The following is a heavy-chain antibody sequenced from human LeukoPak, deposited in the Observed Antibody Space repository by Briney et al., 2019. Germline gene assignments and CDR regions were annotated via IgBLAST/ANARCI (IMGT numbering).Heavy chain of an antibody. CDR3: ARVRRLGYCSGGSCPLTYPDAFDI. J-gene: IGHJ3*02. D-gene: IGHD2-15*01. CDR1: GASINSYY. CDR2: IWSSGGLWSTGGT. Sequence: SETLSLTCTVCGASINSYYWTWIRQPAGKGLEWIGRIWSSGGLWSTGGTNYNPALTSRITMSVDTSKNQFSLRLSSVTAADTAVYYCARVRRLGYCSGGSCPLTYPDAFDIWGQGTMVTVSS. V-gene: IGHV4-4*07.